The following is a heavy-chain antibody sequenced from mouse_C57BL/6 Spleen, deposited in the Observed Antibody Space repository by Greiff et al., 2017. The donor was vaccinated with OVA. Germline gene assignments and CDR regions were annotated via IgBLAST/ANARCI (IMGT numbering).Heavy chain of an antibody. J-gene: IGHJ3*01. D-gene: IGHD3-2*02. CDR1: GYTFTSYW. Sequence: QVQLQQPGAELVKPGASVKLSCKASGYTFTSYWMHWVKQRPGQGLEWIGMIHPNSGSTNYNEKFKSKATLTVDKSSSTAYMQLSCLTSEDSAVYYCARDSSGYGFAYWGQGTLVTVSA. V-gene: IGHV1-64*01. CDR3: ARDSSGYGFAY. CDR2: IHPNSGST.